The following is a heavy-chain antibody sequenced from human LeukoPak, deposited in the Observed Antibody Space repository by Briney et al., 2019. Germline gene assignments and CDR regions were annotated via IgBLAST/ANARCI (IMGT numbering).Heavy chain of an antibody. Sequence: SETLSLTCTVSGGSISSSSYYWGWIRQPPGKGLEWIGYIYYSGSTNYNPSLKSRVTISVDTSKNQFSLKLSSVTAADTAVYYCAREIFGVVSNWFDPWGQGTLVTVSS. D-gene: IGHD3-3*01. CDR2: IYYSGST. CDR1: GGSISSSSYY. CDR3: AREIFGVVSNWFDP. J-gene: IGHJ5*02. V-gene: IGHV4-61*01.